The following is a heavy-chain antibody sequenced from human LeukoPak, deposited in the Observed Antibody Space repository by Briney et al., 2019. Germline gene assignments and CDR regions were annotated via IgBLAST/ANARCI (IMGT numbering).Heavy chain of an antibody. D-gene: IGHD2-2*02. V-gene: IGHV4-39*01. Sequence: SETLSLTCTVSGGSISSSSYYWGWIRQPPGKGLEWIGSIYYSGSTYHNPSLKSRVTISVDTSKNQFSLKLSSVTAADTAVYYCARPIPGYYYYYMDVWGKGTTVTVSS. J-gene: IGHJ6*03. CDR1: GGSISSSSYY. CDR3: ARPIPGYYYYYMDV. CDR2: IYYSGST.